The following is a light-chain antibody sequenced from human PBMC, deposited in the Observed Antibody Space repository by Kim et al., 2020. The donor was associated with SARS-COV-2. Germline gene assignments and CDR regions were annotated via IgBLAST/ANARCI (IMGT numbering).Light chain of an antibody. V-gene: IGLV2-18*02. Sequence: GPSVTIAGTGTRSDVGSYTRVSWYQQPPGTAPKLMIYEVSNRPSGVPDRFSGSKSGNTASLTISGLQAEDEADYYCSSYTSSSTLVFGGGTQLTVL. CDR3: SSYTSSSTLV. CDR2: EVS. J-gene: IGLJ2*01. CDR1: RSDVGSYTR.